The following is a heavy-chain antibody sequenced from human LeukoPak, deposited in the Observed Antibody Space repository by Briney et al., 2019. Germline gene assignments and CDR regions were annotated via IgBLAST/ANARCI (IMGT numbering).Heavy chain of an antibody. D-gene: IGHD4-17*01. CDR1: GYTFTSYD. CDR3: ARTDGDYENNGMDV. CDR2: MNPNSGNT. V-gene: IGHV1-8*01. Sequence: ASVKVSCKASGYTFTSYDINWVRQATGQGLEWMGWMNPNSGNTGYAQKFQGRVTMTRNASISTAYMELSSLRSEDTAVYYCARTDGDYENNGMDVWGQGTTVSVSS. J-gene: IGHJ6*02.